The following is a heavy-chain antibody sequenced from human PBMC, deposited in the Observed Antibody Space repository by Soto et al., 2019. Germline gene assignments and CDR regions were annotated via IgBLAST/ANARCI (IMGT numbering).Heavy chain of an antibody. CDR1: GFTFSSYG. V-gene: IGHV3-33*01. D-gene: IGHD5-18*01. CDR2: IWYDGSNK. Sequence: QVQLVESGGGVVQPGRSLRLSCAASGFTFSSYGMHWVRQAPGKGLEWVAVIWYDGSNKYYADPVKGRFTISRDNSKNTLYLQMNSLRAEDTAVYYCARGYSYAHIDYWGQGTLVTVSS. J-gene: IGHJ4*02. CDR3: ARGYSYAHIDY.